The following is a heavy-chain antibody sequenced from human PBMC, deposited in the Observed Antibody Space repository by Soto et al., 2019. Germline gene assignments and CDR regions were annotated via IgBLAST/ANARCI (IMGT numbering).Heavy chain of an antibody. CDR2: ISGSGGST. V-gene: IGHV3-23*01. J-gene: IGHJ4*02. CDR1: GFIFNSYA. CDR3: SKSAPSSSGCYQYYFDY. D-gene: IGHD3-22*01. Sequence: PGGSLRLSCAASGFIFNSYAMSWVRQAPGKGLEWVSRISGSGGSTFYADSVKGRFTISRDNSKNMLYLQMNSLRAEDTGVYYCSKSAPSSSGCYQYYFDYWGQGTLVTFSS.